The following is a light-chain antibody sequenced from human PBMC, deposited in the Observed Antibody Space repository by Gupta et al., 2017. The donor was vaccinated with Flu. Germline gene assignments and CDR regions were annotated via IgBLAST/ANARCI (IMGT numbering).Light chain of an antibody. CDR3: QQYGSSGST. CDR2: GAS. Sequence: GTLSLSPGERATLACRASQSVNNNLLTWYQQKPGQAPRLLIYGASSRATGIPDRFSGSGPGTDFTLTISRLEPEDFAVYYCQQYGSSGSTFGQGTKLEIK. J-gene: IGKJ2*01. V-gene: IGKV3-20*01. CDR1: QSVNNNL.